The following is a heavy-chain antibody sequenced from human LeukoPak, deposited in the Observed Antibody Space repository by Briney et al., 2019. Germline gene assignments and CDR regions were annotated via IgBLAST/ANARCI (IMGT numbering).Heavy chain of an antibody. CDR2: IIPIFGKA. V-gene: IGHV1-69*05. Sequence: ASVKVSCKASGGTFSSYAISWVRQAPGQGLEWMGGIIPIFGKANYAQKFQGRVTINTDKETSTAYMEMSSLRSEDTAVYYCARVGSYSNYGVYYYYYMDVWGKGTTVTVSS. D-gene: IGHD4-11*01. J-gene: IGHJ6*03. CDR1: GGTFSSYA. CDR3: ARVGSYSNYGVYYYYYMDV.